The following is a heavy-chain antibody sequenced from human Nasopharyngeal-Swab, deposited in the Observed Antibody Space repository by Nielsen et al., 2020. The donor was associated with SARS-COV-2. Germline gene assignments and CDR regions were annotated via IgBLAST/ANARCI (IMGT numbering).Heavy chain of an antibody. CDR1: GFTFSSYW. J-gene: IGHJ4*02. D-gene: IGHD3-10*01. V-gene: IGHV3-74*01. CDR2: INSDGSST. CDR3: ARGDGSADY. Sequence: GESLKISCAASGFTFSSYWMHWVRQAPGKGLVWVSRINSDGSSTSYADSVKGRFTISRDNAKNTLYLQMNSLRAEGTAVYYCARGDGSADYWGQGTLVTVSS.